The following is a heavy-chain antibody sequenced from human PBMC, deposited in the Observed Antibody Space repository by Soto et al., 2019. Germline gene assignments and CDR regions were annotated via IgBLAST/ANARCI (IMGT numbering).Heavy chain of an antibody. CDR2: IIPIFGTA. Sequence: GASVKVSCKASGGTFSSYAISWVRQAPGQGLEWMGGIIPIFGTANYAQKFQGRVTITADESTSAAYMELSSLRSEDTAVYYCAREHPNYYDSSGYYRKYYFDYWGQGTLVTVSS. CDR3: AREHPNYYDSSGYYRKYYFDY. V-gene: IGHV1-69*13. J-gene: IGHJ4*02. CDR1: GGTFSSYA. D-gene: IGHD3-22*01.